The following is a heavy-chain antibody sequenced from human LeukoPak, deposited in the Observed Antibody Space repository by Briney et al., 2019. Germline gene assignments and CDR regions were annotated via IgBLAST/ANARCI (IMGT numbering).Heavy chain of an antibody. J-gene: IGHJ4*02. CDR2: ISGSGGST. CDR1: GFTFSSYS. D-gene: IGHD3-10*01. V-gene: IGHV3-23*01. Sequence: GGSLRLSCAASGFTFSSYSMNWVRQAPGKGLEWVSAISGSGGSTYYADSVKGRFTISRDNSKNTLYLQMNSLRAEDTAVYYCAKTPYYGSGSSFDYWGQGTLVTVSS. CDR3: AKTPYYGSGSSFDY.